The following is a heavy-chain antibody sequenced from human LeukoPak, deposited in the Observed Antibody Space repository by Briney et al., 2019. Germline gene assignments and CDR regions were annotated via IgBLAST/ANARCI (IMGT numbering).Heavy chain of an antibody. CDR2: INSDGSST. Sequence: GGSLRLSCAASGFTFSSYSMNWVRQAPGKGLVWVSRINSDGSSTSYADSVKGRFTISRDNAKNTLYLQMNSLRAEDTAVYYCARDSLGATTVDYWGQGTLVTVSS. D-gene: IGHD1-26*01. J-gene: IGHJ4*02. V-gene: IGHV3-74*01. CDR1: GFTFSSYS. CDR3: ARDSLGATTVDY.